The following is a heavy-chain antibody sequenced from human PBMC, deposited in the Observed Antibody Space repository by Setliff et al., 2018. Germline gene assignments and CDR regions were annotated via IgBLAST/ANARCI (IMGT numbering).Heavy chain of an antibody. Sequence: PGGSLRLSCGTSGFTFSGSAMHWVRQAPGKGLEWVSAISSTITSTYYADSVKGRFTISRDNSKNTLYLQMNSLRAEDTAVYYCAKHGAYNDFLTGYNFYYDMDVWGQGTTVTVSS. J-gene: IGHJ6*02. CDR3: AKHGAYNDFLTGYNFYYDMDV. CDR1: GFTFSGSA. V-gene: IGHV3-23*01. D-gene: IGHD3-9*01. CDR2: ISSTITST.